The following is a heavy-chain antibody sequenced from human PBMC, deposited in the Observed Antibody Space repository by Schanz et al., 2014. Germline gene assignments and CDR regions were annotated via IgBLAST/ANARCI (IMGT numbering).Heavy chain of an antibody. CDR3: AKIRYDSSGYYLPYYGMDV. J-gene: IGHJ6*02. CDR2: ISGTGSTP. Sequence: EVQLVESRGDLVQPGGSLSLSCAASGFTFSNYAMSWVRQAPGKGLDWVSIISGTGSTPYYADSVKGRYTISRDNSKNTLYLQMNSLRAEDTAIYYCAKIRYDSSGYYLPYYGMDVWGQGTTVIVSS. D-gene: IGHD3-22*01. CDR1: GFTFSNYA. V-gene: IGHV3-23*04.